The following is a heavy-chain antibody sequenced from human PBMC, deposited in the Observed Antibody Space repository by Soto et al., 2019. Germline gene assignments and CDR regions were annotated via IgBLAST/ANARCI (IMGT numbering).Heavy chain of an antibody. CDR2: ISGSGGST. CDR3: ARPLEMPTILPYWYFDL. D-gene: IGHD1-1*01. V-gene: IGHV3-23*01. Sequence: EVQLLESGGGLVQPGGSLRLSCAASGFTFSSYAMSWVRQAPGKGLEWVSAISGSGGSTYYAESVKGRFTISRDNSKNTLYLQMKSLRAEDTAVYYCARPLEMPTILPYWYFDLWGRGNLVTVSS. CDR1: GFTFSSYA. J-gene: IGHJ2*01.